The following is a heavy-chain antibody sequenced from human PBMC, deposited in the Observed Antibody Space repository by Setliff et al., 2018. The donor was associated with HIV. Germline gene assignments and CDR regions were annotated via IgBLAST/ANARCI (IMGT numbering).Heavy chain of an antibody. CDR2: ISYRGEN. Sequence: PSETLSLTCTLSGDSATTPYYWGWIRQPPGKGLEWVGCISYRGENHYNPSFMSRVAISADTSKNQYSLNLRSVTASDTAVYYCARDSGWWQIDYWGQGTLVTVSS. D-gene: IGHD6-19*01. V-gene: IGHV4-38-2*02. CDR3: ARDSGWWQIDY. J-gene: IGHJ4*02. CDR1: GDSATTPYY.